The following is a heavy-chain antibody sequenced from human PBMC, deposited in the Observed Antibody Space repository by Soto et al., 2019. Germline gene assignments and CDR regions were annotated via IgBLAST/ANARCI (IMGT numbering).Heavy chain of an antibody. CDR1: GGSISSSSYY. CDR3: ARHVEGLEGVGATTYFDY. V-gene: IGHV4-39*01. CDR2: IYYSGST. J-gene: IGHJ4*02. Sequence: QLQLQESGPGLVKPSETLSLTCTVSGGSISSSSYYWGWIRQPPGKGLEWIGSIYYSGSTYYNPSLQSRVPISVDTSNNHFSLKLSSVTAADTAVYYCARHVEGLEGVGATTYFDYWGQGTLVTVSS. D-gene: IGHD1-26*01.